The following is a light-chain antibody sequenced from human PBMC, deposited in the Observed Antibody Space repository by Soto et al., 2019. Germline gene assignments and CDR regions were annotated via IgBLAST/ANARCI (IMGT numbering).Light chain of an antibody. CDR2: GAS. CDR3: QQSYSAPFT. V-gene: IGKV1-39*01. J-gene: IGKJ2*01. CDR1: QSIDSY. Sequence: DIQMTQSPSSLSASVGDRVTMTCRASQSIDSYVNWYQQKPGKAPKLLISGASTLQSGVPSRFSGSGSGTDFTLTISSLQPEDFATYYCQQSYSAPFTFGQGTKLDIK.